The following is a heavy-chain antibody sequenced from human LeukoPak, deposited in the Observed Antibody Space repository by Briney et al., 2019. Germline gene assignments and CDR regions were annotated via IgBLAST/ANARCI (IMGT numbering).Heavy chain of an antibody. V-gene: IGHV1-18*01. Sequence: ASVKVSCKASGYTFTSYGISWVRQAPGQGLEWMGWISGYNGNTKYAQNLQGRVTMTTDTSTSTAYMELRTLRSDDTAVCYCARDRRRYYSGSGSYSPDYWGQGTLVTVSS. J-gene: IGHJ4*02. CDR2: ISGYNGNT. D-gene: IGHD3-10*01. CDR3: ARDRRRYYSGSGSYSPDY. CDR1: GYTFTSYG.